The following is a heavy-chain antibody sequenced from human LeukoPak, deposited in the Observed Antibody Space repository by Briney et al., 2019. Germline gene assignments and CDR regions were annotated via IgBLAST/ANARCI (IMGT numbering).Heavy chain of an antibody. D-gene: IGHD6-6*01. J-gene: IGHJ1*01. CDR2: IYHSGST. V-gene: IGHV4-59*01. Sequence: AETLSLTCTVSGGSISTYYWNWIRQPPGKGLEWIGYIYHSGSTNYSPSLQSRVTISVDTSKNQFSLNLNSVTAADTAVYYCARGGAARLHFQNWGQGTLVTVSS. CDR3: ARGGAARLHFQN. CDR1: GGSISTYY.